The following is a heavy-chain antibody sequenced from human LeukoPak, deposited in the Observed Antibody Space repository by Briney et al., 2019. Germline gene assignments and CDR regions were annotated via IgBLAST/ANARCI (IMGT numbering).Heavy chain of an antibody. Sequence: GGSLRLSCAASGFTFSSYSMNWGRQAPGKGLGWVSSISSSSSYIYYADSVKGRFTISRDNAKNSLYLQVNSLRAEDTAVYYCARVRSSPTLKYYYMDVWGKGTTVTVFS. J-gene: IGHJ6*03. D-gene: IGHD6-19*01. CDR2: ISSSSSYI. CDR3: ARVRSSPTLKYYYMDV. V-gene: IGHV3-21*01. CDR1: GFTFSSYS.